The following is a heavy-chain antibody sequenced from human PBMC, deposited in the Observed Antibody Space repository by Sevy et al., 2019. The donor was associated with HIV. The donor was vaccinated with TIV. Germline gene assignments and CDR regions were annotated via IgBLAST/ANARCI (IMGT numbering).Heavy chain of an antibody. Sequence: GGSMRLSCAASGFTFSNYAMHWVRQAPGKGLEWVAVISYDGSNKYYAEPVRGRFPISRDSSKNTLYLQMNSLRTEDRAVYYCARDLGGYGGWEQTSQGMDFWGQGTTVTVSS. CDR1: GFTFSNYA. D-gene: IGHD1-26*01. CDR3: ARDLGGYGGWEQTSQGMDF. CDR2: ISYDGSNK. V-gene: IGHV3-30-3*01. J-gene: IGHJ6*02.